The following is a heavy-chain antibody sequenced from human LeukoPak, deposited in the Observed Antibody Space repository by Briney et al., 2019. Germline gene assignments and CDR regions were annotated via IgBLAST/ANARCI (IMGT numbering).Heavy chain of an antibody. D-gene: IGHD6-19*01. Sequence: GASVKVSCKASGYTFTSYGISWVRQAPGQGLEWMRWISTDSGDTTYAHNLQGRVTMTTDTFTSTAYMELRSLRSDDTAVYYCATHFIAVSNYYGMDVWGQGTTVTVSS. CDR3: ATHFIAVSNYYGMDV. J-gene: IGHJ6*02. CDR2: ISTDSGDT. CDR1: GYTFTSYG. V-gene: IGHV1-18*01.